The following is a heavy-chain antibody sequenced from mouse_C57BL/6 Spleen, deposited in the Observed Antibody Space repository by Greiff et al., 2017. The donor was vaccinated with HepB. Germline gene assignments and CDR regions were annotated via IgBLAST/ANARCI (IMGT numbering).Heavy chain of an antibody. Sequence: QVQLKESGAELVRPGTLVKVSCKASGYAFTNYLIEWVKQRPGQGLEWIGVINPGSGGTNYNEKFKGKATLTADKSSSTAYMQLSSLTSEDSAVYFCARGDYSNYVDAYWGQGTLVTVSA. CDR2: INPGSGGT. CDR3: ARGDYSNYVDAY. J-gene: IGHJ3*01. CDR1: GYAFTNYL. D-gene: IGHD2-5*01. V-gene: IGHV1-54*01.